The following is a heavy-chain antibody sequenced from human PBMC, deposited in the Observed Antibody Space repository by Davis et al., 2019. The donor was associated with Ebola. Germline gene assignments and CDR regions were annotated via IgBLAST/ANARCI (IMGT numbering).Heavy chain of an antibody. J-gene: IGHJ4*02. CDR3: ARDFVY. Sequence: SETLSLTCTVSGGSISSSSYYWDWIRQPPGKGLEWIGSIFYRGTTYYNPSLQSRVTISVDTSKTQFSLKLRSVTAADTAVYFCARDFVYWGQGTLVTVSS. V-gene: IGHV4-39*02. CDR1: GGSISSSSYY. CDR2: IFYRGTT.